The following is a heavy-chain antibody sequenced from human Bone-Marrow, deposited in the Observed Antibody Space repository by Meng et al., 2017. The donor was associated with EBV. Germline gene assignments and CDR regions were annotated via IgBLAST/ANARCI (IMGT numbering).Heavy chain of an antibody. Sequence: VQLVQSGAEVKKPGASVKVSCKASGYTFTSYAMHWVRQAPGQRLEWMGWINAGNGNTKYSQKFQGRVTITRDTSASTAYMELSSLRSEDTAVYYCARAPPLWFGELLSLYYWGQGTLVTVSS. CDR3: ARAPPLWFGELLSLYY. J-gene: IGHJ4*02. V-gene: IGHV1-3*01. CDR1: GYTFTSYA. D-gene: IGHD3-10*01. CDR2: INAGNGNT.